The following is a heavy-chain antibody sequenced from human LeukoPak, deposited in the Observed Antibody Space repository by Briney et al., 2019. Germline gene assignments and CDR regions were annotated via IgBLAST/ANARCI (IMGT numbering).Heavy chain of an antibody. D-gene: IGHD6-6*01. CDR1: GGSISGSSSY. CDR2: IYYRGTT. CDR3: ARVRRVAARPGYFQH. V-gene: IGHV4-39*07. Sequence: SETLSLTCTVSGGSISGSSSYWGWIRQPPGEGLEWIGNIYYRGTTYYSPSLKSRVTISVDTSMNLFSMKLSSVTAADTAVYYCARVRRVAARPGYFQHWGQGTLVAVSS. J-gene: IGHJ1*01.